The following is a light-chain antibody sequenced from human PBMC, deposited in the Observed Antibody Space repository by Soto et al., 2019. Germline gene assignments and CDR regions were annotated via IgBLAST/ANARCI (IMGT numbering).Light chain of an antibody. V-gene: IGLV2-14*01. CDR3: SSYTTGNTLV. CDR1: SSDLGDYNS. Sequence: QSVLTQPASASGSPVQSITIPCTGTSSDLGDYNSVSWYQHHPGKAPKLMIFDVHHRPSWISNRFSGPKSGNTASLTISGLQAEDEADYYCSSYTTGNTLVFGGGTKVTVL. CDR2: DVH. J-gene: IGLJ2*01.